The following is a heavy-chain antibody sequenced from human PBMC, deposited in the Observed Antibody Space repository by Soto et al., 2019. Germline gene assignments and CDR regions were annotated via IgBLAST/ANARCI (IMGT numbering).Heavy chain of an antibody. CDR3: TTYMVSRGYSYGLDY. Sequence: GGSLRLSCAASGVAVSNAWMTWVRQAPGKGLEWVGRIKSKADGGTTDYAAAVKGRFTISRDDSKNTLYLQMNNLESEDTAVYYCTTYMVSRGYSYGLDYWGQGTLVIVSS. CDR2: IKSKADGGTT. J-gene: IGHJ4*02. CDR1: GVAVSNAW. D-gene: IGHD5-18*01. V-gene: IGHV3-15*01.